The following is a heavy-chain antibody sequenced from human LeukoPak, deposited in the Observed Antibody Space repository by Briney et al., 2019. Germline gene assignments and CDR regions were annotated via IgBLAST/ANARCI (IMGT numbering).Heavy chain of an antibody. CDR3: ARGGYYDISGALLGDDY. J-gene: IGHJ4*02. CDR2: IIPIFGTA. D-gene: IGHD3-22*01. V-gene: IGHV1-69*05. Sequence: SVKVSCKASGGTFSSYAISWVRQAPGQELEWMGGIIPIFGTANYAQKFQGRVTITTDESTSTAYMELSSLRSEDTAVYYCARGGYYDISGALLGDDYWGQGTLVTVSS. CDR1: GGTFSSYA.